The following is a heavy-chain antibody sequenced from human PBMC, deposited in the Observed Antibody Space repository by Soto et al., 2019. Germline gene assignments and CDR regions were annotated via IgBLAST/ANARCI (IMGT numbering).Heavy chain of an antibody. V-gene: IGHV3-11*01. CDR2: ISSSGNSI. CDR1: GFSFSDYY. D-gene: IGHD2-8*01. J-gene: IGHJ5*02. Sequence: QEQLVESGGGVVKPGGSLRLSCTASGFSFSDYYMSWIRQAPGKGLECIAYISSSGNSIYYADSVKGRFTVSRDNAKNSLYLHMNSLTAEDTAMYYCVRDAAYRGTNPGFDPWGQGTLVTVSS. CDR3: VRDAAYRGTNPGFDP.